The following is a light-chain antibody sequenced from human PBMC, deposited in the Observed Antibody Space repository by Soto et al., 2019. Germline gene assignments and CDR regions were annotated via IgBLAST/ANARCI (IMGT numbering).Light chain of an antibody. V-gene: IGLV1-40*01. CDR3: QSYDSSLSGYV. CDR2: ENN. J-gene: IGLJ1*01. Sequence: QSVPTQPPSVSGAPGQRVTISCTGRSSNIGAGYEAHWYQQVPGTAPKLLIYENNNRPSGVPDRFSGSKSGTSASLAITGLQAEDEAEYYCQSYDSSLSGYVFGTGTQLTVL. CDR1: SSNIGAGYE.